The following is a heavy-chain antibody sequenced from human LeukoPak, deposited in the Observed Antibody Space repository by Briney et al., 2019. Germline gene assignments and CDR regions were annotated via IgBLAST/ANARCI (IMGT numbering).Heavy chain of an antibody. D-gene: IGHD6-19*01. J-gene: IGHJ4*02. CDR2: IYHSGGT. V-gene: IGHV4-38-2*01. Sequence: PSETLSLTCAVSGYSISSGYYWGWIRQPPGKGLEWIGSIYHSGGTYYNPSLKSRVTISVDTSKNQFSLKLNSVTAADTAVYYCARGRAVAGSGGNWGQGTLVTVSS. CDR1: GYSISSGYY. CDR3: ARGRAVAGSGGN.